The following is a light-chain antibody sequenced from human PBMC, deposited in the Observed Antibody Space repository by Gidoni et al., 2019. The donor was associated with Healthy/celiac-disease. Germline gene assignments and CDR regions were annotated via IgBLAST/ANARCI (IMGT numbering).Light chain of an antibody. V-gene: IGLV2-8*01. CDR1: SSDVGGYNY. Sequence: QSALTQPPSASGSPGQSVTLSCTGTSSDVGGYNYVSWYQQHPGKAPKLMIYKVSKRPSGVPDRFFGSKSGNTASLTVSGLQAEDEADYYCSSYAGSNNLVFGGGTKLTVL. CDR2: KVS. CDR3: SSYAGSNNLV. J-gene: IGLJ3*02.